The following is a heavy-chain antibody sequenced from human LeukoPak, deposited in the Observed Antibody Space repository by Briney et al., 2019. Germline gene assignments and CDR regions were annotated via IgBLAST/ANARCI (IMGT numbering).Heavy chain of an antibody. CDR3: ARVQTPYYGGDEIAY. V-gene: IGHV4-61*02. Sequence: SETLSLTCTVSGGSISSGSYYWSWIRQPAGKGLEWIGRIYTSGSTNYNPSLKSRVTISVDTSKNQFSLKLSSVTAADTAVYYCARVQTPYYGGDEIAYWGQGTLVTVSS. D-gene: IGHD2-21*01. CDR2: IYTSGST. J-gene: IGHJ4*02. CDR1: GGSISSGSYY.